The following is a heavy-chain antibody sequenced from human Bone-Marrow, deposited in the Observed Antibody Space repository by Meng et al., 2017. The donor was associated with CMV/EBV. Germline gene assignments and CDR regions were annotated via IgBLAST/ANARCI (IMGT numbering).Heavy chain of an antibody. D-gene: IGHD6-13*01. CDR2: INSSGGRT. Sequence: ASVKVSCKAAGYTFTSYFMHWVRQAPGQGLEWMGKINSSGGRTTYAQKFQGRLTMTRNTSTSTIYMELSSLRSEDTAVYYCARGRGPSGSWYIAYWGQGHLVHVYS. J-gene: IGHJ4*02. CDR3: ARGRGPSGSWYIAY. V-gene: IGHV1-46*01. CDR1: GYTFTSYF.